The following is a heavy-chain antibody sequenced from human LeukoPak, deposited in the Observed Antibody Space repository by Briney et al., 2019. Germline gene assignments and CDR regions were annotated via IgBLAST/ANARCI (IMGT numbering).Heavy chain of an antibody. Sequence: TSETLSLTCAVYGGSFSGYYWSWIRQPPGKGLEWIGEINHSGSTNYNPSLKSRVTISVDTSKNQFSLKLSSVTAADTAVYYCARLSTPGIYGSRGAYYFDYWGQGTLVTVSS. CDR1: GGSFSGYY. V-gene: IGHV4-34*01. CDR3: ARLSTPGIYGSRGAYYFDY. J-gene: IGHJ4*02. CDR2: INHSGST. D-gene: IGHD3-10*01.